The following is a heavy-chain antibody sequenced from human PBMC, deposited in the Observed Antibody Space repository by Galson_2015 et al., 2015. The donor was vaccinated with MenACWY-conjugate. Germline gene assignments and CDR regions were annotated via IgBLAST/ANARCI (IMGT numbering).Heavy chain of an antibody. J-gene: IGHJ4*02. D-gene: IGHD2-15*01. V-gene: IGHV3-74*01. CDR2: INRDGTST. Sequence: SLRLSCAVSGFTFSRYWMHWVRHVPGKGLMWVSRINRDGTSTTYADSVKGRFTISRGNAKKTLDLQMNSLRAEDTAMYYCVRDHGDVVAAVPGDYFAYWGRGTLVTVSS. CDR1: GFTFSRYW. CDR3: VRDHGDVVAAVPGDYFAY.